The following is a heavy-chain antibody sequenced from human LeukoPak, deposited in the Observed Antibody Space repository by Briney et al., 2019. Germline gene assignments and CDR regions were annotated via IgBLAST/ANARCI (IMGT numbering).Heavy chain of an antibody. CDR3: AKDLHYDILTGLDY. CDR1: GFIFSSYA. J-gene: IGHJ4*02. D-gene: IGHD3-9*01. CDR2: ISGSGGST. V-gene: IGHV3-23*01. Sequence: GGSLRLSCAASGFIFSSYAMSWVRQAPGKGLEWVSVISGSGGSTYYADSVKGRFIISRDNSKNTLYLQMNSLRAEDTAVYYCAKDLHYDILTGLDYWGREPWSPSPQ.